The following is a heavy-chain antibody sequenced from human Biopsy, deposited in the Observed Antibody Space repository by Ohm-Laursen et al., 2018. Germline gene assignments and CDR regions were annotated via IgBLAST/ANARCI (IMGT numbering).Heavy chain of an antibody. CDR1: GFTCSGFS. CDR2: VSASGNHI. D-gene: IGHD2-8*01. Sequence: SLSLSFTASGFTCSGFSMNWGRQAPGKGLEWVLSVSASGNHIYYTDSVKGRFTVSRDNGKKSVYLQMNSLRVEDTAVYYCARDGEAKYCKHGVCPSDFWGQGTLVPVSS. V-gene: IGHV3-21*01. CDR3: ARDGEAKYCKHGVCPSDF. J-gene: IGHJ4*02.